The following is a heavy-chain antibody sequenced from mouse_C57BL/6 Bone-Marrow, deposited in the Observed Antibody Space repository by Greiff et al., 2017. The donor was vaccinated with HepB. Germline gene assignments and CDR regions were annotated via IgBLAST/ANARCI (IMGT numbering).Heavy chain of an antibody. CDR2: INPSNGGT. V-gene: IGHV1-53*01. J-gene: IGHJ3*01. CDR1: GYTFTSYW. D-gene: IGHD2-3*01. Sequence: QVQLKQPGTELVKPGASVKLSCKASGYTFTSYWMHWVKQRPGQGLEWIGNINPSNGGTNYNEKFKSKATLTVDKSSSTAYMQLSSLTSEDSAVYYCARGGSIYDGYSWFAYWGQGTLVTVSA. CDR3: ARGGSIYDGYSWFAY.